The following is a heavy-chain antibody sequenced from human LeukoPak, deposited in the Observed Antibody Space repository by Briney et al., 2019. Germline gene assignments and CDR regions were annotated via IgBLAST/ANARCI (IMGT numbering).Heavy chain of an antibody. D-gene: IGHD2-15*01. CDR2: ISYDGSNK. CDR3: ARDGLDIVVVVAASELGY. V-gene: IGHV3-30-3*01. J-gene: IGHJ4*02. Sequence: GGSLRLSCAASGFTFSSYAMHWVRQAPGKGLEWVAVISYDGSNKYYADSVKGRFTISRDNSKTTLYLQMNSLRVEDTAVYYCARDGLDIVVVVAASELGYWGQGTLVTVSS. CDR1: GFTFSSYA.